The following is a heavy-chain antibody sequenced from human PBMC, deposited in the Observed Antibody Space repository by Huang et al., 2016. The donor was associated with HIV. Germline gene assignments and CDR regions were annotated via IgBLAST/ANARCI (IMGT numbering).Heavy chain of an antibody. CDR2: INPRRST. D-gene: IGHD3-3*01. J-gene: IGHJ4*02. CDR1: GGSFSGYY. CDR3: ARGRGRSGYHLQF. V-gene: IGHV4-34*01. Sequence: QVRLHQWGAGLLKPSETLSLTCAVYGGSFSGYYWTWIRQSPRKGRGWMGEINPRRSTNYNPCLKSRVSMSVDTSKNQFSVKLSSVTAADTAIYYCARGRGRSGYHLQFWGQGTLVSVSS.